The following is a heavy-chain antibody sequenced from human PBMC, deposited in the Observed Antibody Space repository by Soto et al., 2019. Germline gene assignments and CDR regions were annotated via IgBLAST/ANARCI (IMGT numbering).Heavy chain of an antibody. D-gene: IGHD2-2*01. CDR3: ARARGTSLNAAFDI. Sequence: GGSLRLSCAASGFTFSSYSMNWVRQAPGKGLEWVSSISSSSSYIYYADSVKGRFTISRDNAKNSLYLQMNSLRAEDTAVYYCARARGTSLNAAFDIWGQGTMVTVSS. CDR1: GFTFSSYS. CDR2: ISSSSSYI. V-gene: IGHV3-21*01. J-gene: IGHJ3*02.